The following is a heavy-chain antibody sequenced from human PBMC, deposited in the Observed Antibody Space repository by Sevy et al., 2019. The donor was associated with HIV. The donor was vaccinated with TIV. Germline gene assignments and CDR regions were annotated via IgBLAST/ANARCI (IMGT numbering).Heavy chain of an antibody. Sequence: GGCLRLSCAASGFTFSSYWMSWVRQAPGKGLEWVANIKQEGSEKYYVDSVKGRFTISRDNAKNSLYLQMNSLRADDTAVYYCARDQPVAGFDYWGQGTLVTVSS. V-gene: IGHV3-7*03. CDR2: IKQEGSEK. CDR1: GFTFSSYW. CDR3: ARDQPVAGFDY. D-gene: IGHD6-19*01. J-gene: IGHJ4*02.